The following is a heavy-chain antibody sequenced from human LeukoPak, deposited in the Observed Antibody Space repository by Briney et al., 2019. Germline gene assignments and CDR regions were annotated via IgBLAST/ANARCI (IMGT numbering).Heavy chain of an antibody. V-gene: IGHV3-7*01. J-gene: IGHJ4*02. CDR3: ARRYFDWLYYFDY. Sequence: GGSLRLSCAASGFTFSSYWMSWVRQAPGKGLEWVANIKQDGSEKYYVDSVEGRFTISRDNAKNSLYLQMNSPRAEDTAVYYCARRYFDWLYYFDYWGQGTLVTVSS. CDR1: GFTFSSYW. CDR2: IKQDGSEK. D-gene: IGHD3-9*01.